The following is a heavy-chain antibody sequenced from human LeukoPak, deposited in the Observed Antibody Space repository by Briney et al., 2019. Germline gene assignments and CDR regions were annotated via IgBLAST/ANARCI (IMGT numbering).Heavy chain of an antibody. CDR2: IYYSGST. Sequence: PSETLSLTRTVSGGSISSGGYYWSWIRQHPGKGLEWIGYIYYSGSTYYNPSLKSRVTISVGTSKNQFSLKLSSVTAADTAVYYCARVIGGGSSWYFDYWGQGTLVTVSS. CDR3: ARVIGGGSSWYFDY. V-gene: IGHV4-31*03. D-gene: IGHD6-13*01. CDR1: GGSISSGGYY. J-gene: IGHJ4*02.